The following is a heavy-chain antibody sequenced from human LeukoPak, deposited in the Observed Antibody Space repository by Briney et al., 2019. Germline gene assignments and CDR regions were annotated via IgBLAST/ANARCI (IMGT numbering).Heavy chain of an antibody. Sequence: PGGSLRLSCAASGFTFSSYAMHWVRQAPGKGLEWVAVISYDGSNKYYADSVKGRFTISRDNSKNTLYLQMNSLRAEDTAVYYCAGVGRASSLDYWGRGTLVTVSS. CDR3: AGVGRASSLDY. D-gene: IGHD6-13*01. CDR2: ISYDGSNK. CDR1: GFTFSSYA. J-gene: IGHJ4*02. V-gene: IGHV3-30*04.